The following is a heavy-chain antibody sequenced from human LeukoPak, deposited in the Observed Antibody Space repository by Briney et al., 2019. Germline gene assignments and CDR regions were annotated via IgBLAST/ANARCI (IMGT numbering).Heavy chain of an antibody. CDR1: GFSFSNYW. V-gene: IGHV3-7*05. J-gene: IGHJ3*02. D-gene: IGHD3-16*01. CDR3: ATVMMNTHNAFDI. Sequence: GGSLRLSCEASGFSFSNYWMTWVRQATGKGLEWVANIKQHGSEKDYVDSVKGRFTLSRDNAKNSVYLQMTSLRAEDTAVYYCATVMMNTHNAFDIWGQGTVVTVSS. CDR2: IKQHGSEK.